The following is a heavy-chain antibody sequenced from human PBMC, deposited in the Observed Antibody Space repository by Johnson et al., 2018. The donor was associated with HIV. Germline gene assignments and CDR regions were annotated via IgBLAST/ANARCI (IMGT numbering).Heavy chain of an antibody. J-gene: IGHJ3*02. D-gene: IGHD6-13*01. V-gene: IGHV3-30*18. CDR2: ISYDGSNN. Sequence: QVQLVESGGGVVQPGRSLRLSCAASGFTFSSYGMHWVRQAPGKGLEWVTVISYDGSNNYYVDSVKGRFIISRDNSKNTLFLQMNSLGTDDTAVYYCVKGRAQHLDGGAFDIWGQGTMVTVSS. CDR3: VKGRAQHLDGGAFDI. CDR1: GFTFSSYG.